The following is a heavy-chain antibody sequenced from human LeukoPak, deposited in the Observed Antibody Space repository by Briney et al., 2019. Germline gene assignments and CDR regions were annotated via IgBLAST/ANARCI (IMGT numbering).Heavy chain of an antibody. CDR3: ARDNSVADYFDY. Sequence: GGSLRLSRAASGFTFSSYGMHWVRQAPGKGLEWVAVIWYDGSNKYYADSVKGRFTISRDNSKNTLYLQMNSLRAENTAVYYCARDNSVADYFDYWGQGTLVTVSS. CDR1: GFTFSSYG. J-gene: IGHJ4*02. CDR2: IWYDGSNK. V-gene: IGHV3-33*01. D-gene: IGHD6-19*01.